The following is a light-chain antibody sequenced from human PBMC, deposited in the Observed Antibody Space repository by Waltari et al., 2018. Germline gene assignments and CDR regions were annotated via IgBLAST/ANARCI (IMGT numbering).Light chain of an antibody. CDR2: YDN. J-gene: IGLJ1*01. V-gene: IGLV1-36*01. CDR3: ATWDDSLNAYV. Sequence: QSVLTQPPSVSGAPRQRVTISCSGSSSNIENNAVNWYQPLPGRAPKLLIRYDNLLPSGVSARFAASTSGTSASLAISGLQSDDEADYYCATWDDSLNAYVFGSGTKVTVV. CDR1: SSNIENNA.